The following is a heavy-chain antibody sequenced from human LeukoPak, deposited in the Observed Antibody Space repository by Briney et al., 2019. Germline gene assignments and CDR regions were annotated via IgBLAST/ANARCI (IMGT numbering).Heavy chain of an antibody. CDR1: GGTFSSYA. D-gene: IGHD4-11*01. Sequence: ASVKVSCKASGGTFSSYAISWVRQAPGRGLEWMGRIIPILGIANYAQEFQGRVTITADKSTSTAYMELSSLRSEDTAVYYCARSNGAFDIWGQGTMVTVSS. J-gene: IGHJ3*02. CDR2: IIPILGIA. CDR3: ARSNGAFDI. V-gene: IGHV1-69*04.